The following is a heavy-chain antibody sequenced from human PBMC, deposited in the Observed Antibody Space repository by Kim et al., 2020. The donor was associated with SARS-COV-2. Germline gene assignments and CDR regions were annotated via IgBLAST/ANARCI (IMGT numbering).Heavy chain of an antibody. V-gene: IGHV7-4-1*02. J-gene: IGHJ4*02. Sequence: ASVKVSCKASGYTFTSYVMNWVRQAPGQGLEWMGWINTNTGNPTYAQGFTGRFVFSLDTSVSTAYLQISSLKAEDTAVYYCARDREDIVVVPAAIGDDILTGPLGYWGQGTLVTVSS. CDR1: GYTFTSYV. CDR3: ARDREDIVVVPAAIGDDILTGPLGY. CDR2: INTNTGNP. D-gene: IGHD2-2*02.